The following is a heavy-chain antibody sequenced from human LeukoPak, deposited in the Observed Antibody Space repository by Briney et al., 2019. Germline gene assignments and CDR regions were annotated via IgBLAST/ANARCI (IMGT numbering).Heavy chain of an antibody. CDR3: ARAWDFVVGAFDI. Sequence: PGGSLRLSCAVSGFNFNTYSMNWVRQAPGKGLEWVSIIYSGGDTYYADSVRGRFTVSRDDSKNILYLEMNSLRGDDTGIYYCARAWDFVVGAFDIWGQGTVVTVSS. J-gene: IGHJ3*02. V-gene: IGHV3-53*01. D-gene: IGHD2-15*01. CDR2: IYSGGDT. CDR1: GFNFNTYS.